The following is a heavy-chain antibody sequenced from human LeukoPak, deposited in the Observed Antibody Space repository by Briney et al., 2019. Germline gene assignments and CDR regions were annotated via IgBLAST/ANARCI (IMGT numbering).Heavy chain of an antibody. CDR2: ISSSGSTI. D-gene: IGHD3-16*01. Sequence: TGGSLRLSCAASGFTFSSYAMNWVRRAPGKGLEWVSYISSSGSTIHYADSVKGRFTISRDNAKNSLYLQMNSLRAEDTAVYYCARERGSYFDYWGQGTLVTVSS. J-gene: IGHJ4*02. CDR1: GFTFSSYA. CDR3: ARERGSYFDY. V-gene: IGHV3-48*03.